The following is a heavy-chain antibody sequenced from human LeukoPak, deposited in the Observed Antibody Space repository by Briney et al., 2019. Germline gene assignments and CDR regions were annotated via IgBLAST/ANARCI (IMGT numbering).Heavy chain of an antibody. V-gene: IGHV3-64*01. CDR3: ASSPSYSGWYVY. J-gene: IGHJ4*02. D-gene: IGHD6-19*01. Sequence: GGSLRLSCAASGFTFSSYAMHWVRQAPGKGLEYVSAISSNGGSTYYANSVKGRFTISRDNSKNTLYLQMGSLRAEDMAVYYCASSPSYSGWYVYWGQGTLVTVSS. CDR1: GFTFSSYA. CDR2: ISSNGGST.